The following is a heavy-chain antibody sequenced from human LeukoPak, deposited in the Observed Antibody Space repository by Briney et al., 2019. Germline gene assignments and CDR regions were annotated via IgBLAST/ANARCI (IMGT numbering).Heavy chain of an antibody. CDR2: IYYSGTT. CDR3: ARDGRGYSYGLFRYGMDV. D-gene: IGHD5-18*01. CDR1: GGSISSYY. Sequence: SETLSLTCTVSGGSISSYYWSWIRQPPGKGLEWIGYIYYSGTTNYNPSLKSRVTISVDTSKNQFSLKLSSVTAADTAVYYCARDGRGYSYGLFRYGMDVWGQGTTVTVSS. V-gene: IGHV4-59*12. J-gene: IGHJ6*02.